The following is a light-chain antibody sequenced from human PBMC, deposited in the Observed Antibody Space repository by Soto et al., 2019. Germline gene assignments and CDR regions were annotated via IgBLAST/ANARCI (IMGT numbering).Light chain of an antibody. J-gene: IGLJ1*01. V-gene: IGLV2-8*01. CDR2: EVN. CDR3: SSYAGSSNV. Sequence: QSALTQPASVSGSPGQSITISCTGTSSDIGHYIHVSWLQQHPGKAPKLMIYEVNKRPSGVPDRFSGSKSGNTASLTVSGLQAEDEADYYCSSYAGSSNVFGTGTKLTVL. CDR1: SSDIGHYIH.